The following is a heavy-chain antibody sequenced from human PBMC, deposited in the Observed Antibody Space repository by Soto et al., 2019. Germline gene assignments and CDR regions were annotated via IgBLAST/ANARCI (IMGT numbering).Heavy chain of an antibody. Sequence: QVQLVESGGGGVQPGRSLRLSCAASGFTLSSYAMHWVRQAPGKGLEWVAVISYDGSNKYYGDSVKGRFTIPRDNSKNTLYLQMNSLRAEDTAVYYCAVGNIVVVPAATTQTLNYWGQGTLVTVSS. V-gene: IGHV3-30-3*01. CDR2: ISYDGSNK. CDR3: AVGNIVVVPAATTQTLNY. CDR1: GFTLSSYA. D-gene: IGHD2-2*01. J-gene: IGHJ4*02.